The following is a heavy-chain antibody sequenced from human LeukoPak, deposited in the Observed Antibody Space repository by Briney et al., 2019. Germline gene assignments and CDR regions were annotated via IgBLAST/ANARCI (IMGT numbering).Heavy chain of an antibody. CDR1: GGSISSYY. V-gene: IGHV4-59*04. CDR3: ASSYYDILTGYLQADY. Sequence: SETLSLTCTVSGGSISSYYWSWIRQPPGKGLEWIGYIYYSGSTYYNPSLKSRVTISVDTSKNQFSLKLSSVTAADTAVYYCASSYYDILTGYLQADYWGQGTLVTVSS. D-gene: IGHD3-9*01. J-gene: IGHJ4*02. CDR2: IYYSGST.